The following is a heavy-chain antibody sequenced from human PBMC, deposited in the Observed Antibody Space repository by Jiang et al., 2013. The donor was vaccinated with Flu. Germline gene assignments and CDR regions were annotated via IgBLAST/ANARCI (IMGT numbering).Heavy chain of an antibody. Sequence: EWLGRTYYRSKWYNDYAVSVKSRITINPDTSKNQFSLQLNSVTPEDTAVYYCARDQRGHGFDPWGQGTLVTVSS. CDR3: ARDQRGHGFDP. CDR2: TYYRSKWYN. V-gene: IGHV6-1*01. J-gene: IGHJ5*02.